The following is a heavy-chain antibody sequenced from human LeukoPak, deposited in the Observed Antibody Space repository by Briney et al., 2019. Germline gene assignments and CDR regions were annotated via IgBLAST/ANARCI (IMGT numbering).Heavy chain of an antibody. V-gene: IGHV1-69*13. CDR3: AGGNHAGFDY. CDR1: GYTFTSYG. J-gene: IGHJ4*02. Sequence: SVKVSCKASGYTFTSYGISWVRQAPGQGLEWMGGIIPIFGTANYAQKFQGRVTITADESTSTAYMELSSLRSEDTAVYYCAGGNHAGFDYWGQGTLVTVSS. D-gene: IGHD4-23*01. CDR2: IIPIFGTA.